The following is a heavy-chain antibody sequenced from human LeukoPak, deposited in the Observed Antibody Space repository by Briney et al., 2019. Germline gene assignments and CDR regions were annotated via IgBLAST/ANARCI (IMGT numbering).Heavy chain of an antibody. V-gene: IGHV1-69*13. CDR1: GGTFSNYP. CDR3: ATHTGGYNYWWFDI. Sequence: SVKVSCKASGGTFSNYPIIWVRQAPGRGLEWLGGIIPIYGTANYAQIFQGRITLTAHESTATAYMELTSLTSDDTAMYFCATHTGGYNYWWFDIWGQGTLVTVSS. CDR2: IIPIYGTA. J-gene: IGHJ5*02. D-gene: IGHD5-24*01.